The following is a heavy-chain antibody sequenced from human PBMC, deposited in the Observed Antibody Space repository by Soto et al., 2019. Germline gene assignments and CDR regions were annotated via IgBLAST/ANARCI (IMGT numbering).Heavy chain of an antibody. CDR1: GGSLTSGTYY. CDR2: IYHSGSA. D-gene: IGHD5-18*01. CDR3: ASQQPWAGFDY. J-gene: IGHJ4*02. Sequence: QVQLQESGPGLVKPSETLSLTCTVSGGSLTSGTYYWSLIRQPPGKGLEWIEYIYHSGSANYNPSLKSRVTISVYTSKNQFSLKLNSVTAADAAVYYCASQQPWAGFDYWGQGTLVAVSS. V-gene: IGHV4-61*01.